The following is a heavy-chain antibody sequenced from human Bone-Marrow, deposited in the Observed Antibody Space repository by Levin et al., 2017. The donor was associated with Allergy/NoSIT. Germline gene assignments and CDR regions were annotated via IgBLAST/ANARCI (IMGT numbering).Heavy chain of an antibody. CDR1: GYTFAGYD. Sequence: ASVKVSCKASGYTFAGYDLTWVRQATGQGLEWMGWMNPNSGSTGYAQKFQGRVKMTRDTAINTAYMELSSLTSEDTAVYYCARGPGAVDALDFWGQGTMVSVSS. V-gene: IGHV1-8*01. CDR3: ARGPGAVDALDF. CDR2: MNPNSGST. J-gene: IGHJ3*01.